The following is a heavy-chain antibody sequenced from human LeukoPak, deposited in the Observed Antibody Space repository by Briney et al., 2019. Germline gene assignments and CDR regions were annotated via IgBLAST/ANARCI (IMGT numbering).Heavy chain of an antibody. CDR2: INPNSGGT. D-gene: IGHD3-10*01. CDR3: ARELYYGSGSRNYYYYMDV. V-gene: IGHV1-2*02. J-gene: IGHJ6*03. Sequence: ASVKVSCKASGYTITDYYIHWVRQAPGQGLEWMGWINPNSGGTNYAQKFQGRVTITADESTSTAYMELSSLRSEDTAVYYCARELYYGSGSRNYYYYMDVWGKGTTVTISS. CDR1: GYTITDYY.